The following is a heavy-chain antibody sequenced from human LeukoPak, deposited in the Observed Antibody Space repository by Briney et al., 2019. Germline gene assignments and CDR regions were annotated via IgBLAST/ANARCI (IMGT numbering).Heavy chain of an antibody. Sequence: GGSLRLSCAASRFTFDDYGMSWVRQAPGKGLEWVSAISGSGGSTYYADSVKGRFSISRDNSKNTLYVQMNSLRAEDTAVYYCAKYDMVRGVNVDYWGQGTLVTVSP. V-gene: IGHV3-23*01. D-gene: IGHD3-10*01. CDR3: AKYDMVRGVNVDY. CDR1: RFTFDDYG. J-gene: IGHJ4*02. CDR2: ISGSGGST.